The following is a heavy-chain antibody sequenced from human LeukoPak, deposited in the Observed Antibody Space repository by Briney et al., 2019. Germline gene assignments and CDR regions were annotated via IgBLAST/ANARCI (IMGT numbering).Heavy chain of an antibody. V-gene: IGHV3-23*01. CDR1: GITANSYA. J-gene: IGHJ3*02. D-gene: IGHD4-17*01. CDR2: ISGSGDRT. CDR3: AKDPNGDYIGAFDM. Sequence: PGGSLRLSCAASGITANSYAMAWVRQAPGKGLEWVSSISGSGDRTMYADSVKGRFTISRDNFKNTLYLQMNSLRAEDTALYHCAKDPNGDYIGAFDMWGQGTMVTVSS.